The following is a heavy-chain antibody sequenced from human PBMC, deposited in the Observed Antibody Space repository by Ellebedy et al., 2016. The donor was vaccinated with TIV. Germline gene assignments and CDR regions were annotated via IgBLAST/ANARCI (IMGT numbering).Heavy chain of an antibody. CDR2: ISAYNGNT. J-gene: IGHJ6*02. CDR1: GYTFTSYG. V-gene: IGHV1-18*01. D-gene: IGHD6-19*01. CDR3: ARDPGIAVAADYGMDV. Sequence: ASVKVSCKASGYTFTSYGISWVRQAPGQGLEWMGWISAYNGNTNYAKKLQGRITMTTDTSTSTAYMELRSLRSDDTAVYYCARDPGIAVAADYGMDVWGQGTTVTVSS.